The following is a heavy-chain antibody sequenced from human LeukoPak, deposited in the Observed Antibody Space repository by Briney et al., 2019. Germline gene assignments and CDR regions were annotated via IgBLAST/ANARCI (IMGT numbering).Heavy chain of an antibody. CDR2: IKQDGSEK. J-gene: IGHJ4*02. CDR1: GFTFSNYW. CDR3: ARGGFYYYDSSGYYFDY. Sequence: GGSLRLSCEASGFTFSNYWMSWVRQAPGKGLEWVANIKQDGSEKYYVDSVKGRFTISRDNVKNSLYVQMDSLRAEDTAVYYCARGGFYYYDSSGYYFDYWGQGTLVTVSS. D-gene: IGHD3-22*01. V-gene: IGHV3-7*01.